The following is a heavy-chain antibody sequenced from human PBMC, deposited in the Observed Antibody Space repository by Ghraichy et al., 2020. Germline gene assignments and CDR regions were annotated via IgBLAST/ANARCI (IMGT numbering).Heavy chain of an antibody. D-gene: IGHD3-22*01. CDR1: GFTFSSYS. CDR2: ISSSSSYI. V-gene: IGHV3-21*01. CDR3: ARDGSYYYDSSGDTPIDY. Sequence: GESLNISCAASGFTFSSYSMNWVRQAPGKGLEWVSSISSSSSYIYYADSVKGRFTISRDNAKNSLYLQMNSLRAEDTAVYYCARDGSYYYDSSGDTPIDYWGQGTLVTISS. J-gene: IGHJ4*02.